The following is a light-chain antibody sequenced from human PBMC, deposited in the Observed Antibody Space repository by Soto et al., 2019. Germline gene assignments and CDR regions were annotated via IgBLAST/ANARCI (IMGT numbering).Light chain of an antibody. J-gene: IGKJ2*01. Sequence: EIVLTQSPGTVSLSPGERATLSCRASQSVSSRNLAWYRQKPGQAPSLLIFCASNRATGIPDRFSGSGSGTDFTLTISRLEPEDCAVYYCLRYGDSPPAYTFGQGTKLEIK. CDR3: LRYGDSPPAYT. V-gene: IGKV3-20*01. CDR2: CAS. CDR1: QSVSSRN.